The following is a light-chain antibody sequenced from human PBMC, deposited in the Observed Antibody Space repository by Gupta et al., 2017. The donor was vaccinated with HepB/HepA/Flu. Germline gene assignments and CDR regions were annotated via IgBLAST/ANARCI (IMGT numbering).Light chain of an antibody. V-gene: IGKV3-20*01. CDR3: QQYDSSPRT. Sequence: IVLTQSPGTLSLSPGERATLSCRASQSVSSNYLAWYQQRPGQAPRLLIYGASSRAPGIPDRFSGSGSGTDFTLTISRLESEDFAVYYCQQYDSSPRTFGQGTKVEIK. J-gene: IGKJ1*01. CDR2: GAS. CDR1: QSVSSNY.